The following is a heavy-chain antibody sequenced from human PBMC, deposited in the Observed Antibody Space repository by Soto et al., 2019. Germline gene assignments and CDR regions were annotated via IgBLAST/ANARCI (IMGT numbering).Heavy chain of an antibody. Sequence: FTLKESGLRRVKPTKTLTRTCPFSGSYLTTRGLVVGGIRQPQGKALECLPLIYWDDDKRYSPSLQSRLSITKDTSKNQVVLTMTNVDPVDTATYYCAHIPNYYQYDWFDPWGQGTLVSVSS. V-gene: IGHV2-5*02. D-gene: IGHD3-16*01. CDR1: GSYLTTRGLV. J-gene: IGHJ5*02. CDR2: IYWDDDK. CDR3: AHIPNYYQYDWFDP.